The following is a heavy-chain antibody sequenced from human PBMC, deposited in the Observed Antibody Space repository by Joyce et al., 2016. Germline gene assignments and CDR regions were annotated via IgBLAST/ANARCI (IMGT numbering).Heavy chain of an antibody. D-gene: IGHD3-9*01. Sequence: QVQLVQSGAEVKKPGASVKVSCKASGYTFTNYGISWVRQAPGQGLEWMGWSSPYTANTDYARKVQGRVTMTADTSTNTAYVELRGLRSDDTAVYYCARNDYDGLTGQAWFDPWGQGTLVTVSS. V-gene: IGHV1-18*01. CDR1: GYTFTNYG. CDR2: SSPYTANT. J-gene: IGHJ5*02. CDR3: ARNDYDGLTGQAWFDP.